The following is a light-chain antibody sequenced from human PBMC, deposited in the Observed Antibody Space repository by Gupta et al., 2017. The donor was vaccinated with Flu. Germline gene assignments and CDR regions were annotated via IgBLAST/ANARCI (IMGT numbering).Light chain of an antibody. CDR2: WAS. J-gene: IGKJ4*01. Sequence: DIVMTQSPDSLTVSLGERATINCKSSQNILYSSNNKNYLAWYQQKPGQPPKLLIYWASTRESGVPDRVSGSGSATDFTLTISSLQAEDVAVYYCQQYYTSPLTFGGGTKVEIK. CDR3: QQYYTSPLT. CDR1: QNILYSSNNKNY. V-gene: IGKV4-1*01.